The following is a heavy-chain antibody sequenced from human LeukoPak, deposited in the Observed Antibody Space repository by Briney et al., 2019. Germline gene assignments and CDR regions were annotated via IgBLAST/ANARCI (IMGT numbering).Heavy chain of an antibody. CDR2: IRYDGSNK. CDR3: AAPDSSGYYPYYYYYYMDV. J-gene: IGHJ6*03. V-gene: IGHV3-30*02. D-gene: IGHD3-22*01. Sequence: PGGSLRLSCAASGFTSSSYGMHWVRQAPGKGLEWVAFIRYDGSNKYYADSVKGRFTIPRDNSKNTLYLQMNSLRAEDTAVYYCAAPDSSGYYPYYYYYYMDVWGKGTTVTVSS. CDR1: GFTSSSYG.